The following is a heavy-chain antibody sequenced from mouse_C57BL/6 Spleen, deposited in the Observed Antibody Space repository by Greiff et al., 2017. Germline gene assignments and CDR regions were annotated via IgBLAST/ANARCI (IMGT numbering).Heavy chain of an antibody. V-gene: IGHV1-76*01. CDR1: GYTFTDYY. Sequence: VKLVESGAELVRPGASVKLSCKASGYTFTDYYINWVKQRPGQGLEWIARIYPGSGNTYYNEKFKGKDTLTTEKSSSTAYMQLSSLTSEDSAVCFRSCAGFAYWGQGTLVTVSA. J-gene: IGHJ3*01. CDR2: IYPGSGNT. CDR3: SCAGFAY.